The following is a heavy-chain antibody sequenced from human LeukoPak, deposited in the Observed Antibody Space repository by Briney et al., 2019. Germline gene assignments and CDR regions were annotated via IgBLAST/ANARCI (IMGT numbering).Heavy chain of an antibody. J-gene: IGHJ5*02. CDR1: GYTFTSNY. V-gene: IGHV1-46*01. Sequence: ASVKVSCKAFGYTFTSNYMHWVRQAPGQGPEWMGVISPTGGSTTYAQKCQGRVTLTRDMSTSTDYLELSSLRSDDTAVYYCARDNAVRDEAWWFNPWGQGALVTVAS. CDR2: ISPTGGST. CDR3: ARDNAVRDEAWWFNP. D-gene: IGHD5-24*01.